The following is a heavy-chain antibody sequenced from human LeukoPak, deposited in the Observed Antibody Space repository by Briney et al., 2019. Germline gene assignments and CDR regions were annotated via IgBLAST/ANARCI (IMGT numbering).Heavy chain of an antibody. CDR3: AKDSRALVVVPAAVDY. V-gene: IGHV3-23*01. Sequence: GGSLRLSCVASGFTFRSYWMHWVRHTPGKGLVWVSAISGSGGSTYYADSVKGRFTISRDNSKNTLYLQMNSLRAEDTAVYYCAKDSRALVVVPAAVDYWGQGTLVTVSS. CDR2: ISGSGGST. J-gene: IGHJ4*02. CDR1: GFTFRSYW. D-gene: IGHD2-2*01.